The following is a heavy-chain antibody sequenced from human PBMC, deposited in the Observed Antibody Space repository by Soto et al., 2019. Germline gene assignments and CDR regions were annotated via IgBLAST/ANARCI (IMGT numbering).Heavy chain of an antibody. CDR1: GFTFSNHS. V-gene: IGHV3-21*02. CDR3: ARDFSTITIFGWGYGMDV. J-gene: IGHJ6*02. D-gene: IGHD3-3*01. Sequence: EVQLVESGGGLVKPGGSLRLSCAASGFTFSNHSMNWVRQAPGKGLEWVSSISPTGSYIYYADSVKGRFTISRDNAKNSLYLQMNSLRAEDTAVYYCARDFSTITIFGWGYGMDVWGQGTTVTVSS. CDR2: ISPTGSYI.